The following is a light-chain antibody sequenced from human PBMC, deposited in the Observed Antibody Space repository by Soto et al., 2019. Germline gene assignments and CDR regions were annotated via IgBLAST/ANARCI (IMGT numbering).Light chain of an antibody. CDR2: WAS. CDR3: QQYYTTPFT. V-gene: IGKV4-1*01. CDR1: LSVFSRYNNKNF. Sequence: DIVMTQSPDSLAVSLGERATINCKSSLSVFSRYNNKNFLAWYQQIPGQPPKLLIYWASTREFGVPDRFSGRGSGADFTLTISNLQAEDVAVYYCQQYYTTPFTFGGGTKVEIQ. J-gene: IGKJ4*01.